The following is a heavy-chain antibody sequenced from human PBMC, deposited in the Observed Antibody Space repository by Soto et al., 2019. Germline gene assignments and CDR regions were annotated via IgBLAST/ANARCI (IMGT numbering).Heavy chain of an antibody. D-gene: IGHD2-2*01. CDR3: AKDSDCSSTSCYGSDYYYMDV. CDR2: ISYDGSNK. Sequence: QVQLVESGGGVVQPGRSLRLSCAASGFTFSSYGMHWVRQAPGKGLEWVAVISYDGSNKYYADSVKGRFTISRDNSKNTLYLQMNSLRAEDTAVYYCAKDSDCSSTSCYGSDYYYMDVWGKGTTVTVSS. J-gene: IGHJ6*03. CDR1: GFTFSSYG. V-gene: IGHV3-30*18.